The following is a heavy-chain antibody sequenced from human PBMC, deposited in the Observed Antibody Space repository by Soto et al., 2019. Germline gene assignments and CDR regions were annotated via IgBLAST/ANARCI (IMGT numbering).Heavy chain of an antibody. J-gene: IGHJ5*02. CDR3: ARRIVLGGTCYGWNWLAP. CDR1: GDSINHYY. Sequence: QVQLQESGPGLVKPSETLSLTCTVSGDSINHYYWNWVRQAPGQGLEWIGYVPYTGSTNYNPSLKSRVTISMDTSKNQFSLRLTSVTAADTALYYCARRIVLGGTCYGWNWLAPWGQGILVTVSS. CDR2: VPYTGST. D-gene: IGHD2-15*01. V-gene: IGHV4-59*08.